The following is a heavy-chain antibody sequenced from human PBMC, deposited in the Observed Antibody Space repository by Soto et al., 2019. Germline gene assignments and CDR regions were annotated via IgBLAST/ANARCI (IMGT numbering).Heavy chain of an antibody. D-gene: IGHD3-10*01. Sequence: SCKVSGYTLTELSMHWVRQAPGTGLEWMGGFDPEDGETIYAQKFQGRVTMTEDTSTDTAYMELSSLRSEDTAVYYCATRYYYGSFDVWGQGTTVTVSS. CDR3: ATRYYYGSFDV. CDR2: FDPEDGET. J-gene: IGHJ6*02. CDR1: GYTLTELS. V-gene: IGHV1-24*01.